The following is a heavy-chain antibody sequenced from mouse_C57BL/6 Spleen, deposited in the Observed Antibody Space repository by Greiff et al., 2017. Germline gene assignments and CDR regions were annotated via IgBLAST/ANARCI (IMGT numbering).Heavy chain of an antibody. D-gene: IGHD4-1*01. Sequence: VQLQQPGAELVKPGASVKLSCKASGYTFTSYWMQWVKQRPGQGLEWIGEIDPSDSYTNYNQKFKGKATLTVDTSSSTAYMQLSSLTSEDSAVYYCARRSPNWEWFAYWGQGTLVTVSA. CDR3: ARRSPNWEWFAY. CDR2: IDPSDSYT. V-gene: IGHV1-50*01. CDR1: GYTFTSYW. J-gene: IGHJ3*01.